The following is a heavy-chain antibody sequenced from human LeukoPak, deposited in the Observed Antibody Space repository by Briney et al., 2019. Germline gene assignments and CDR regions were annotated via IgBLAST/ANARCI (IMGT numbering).Heavy chain of an antibody. Sequence: ASVKVSCKASGYTFTTYGISWVRQAPGQGLEWMGGIIPIFGTANYAQKFQGRVTITADESTSTAYMDLRSLRSDDTAVYYCASLKNYYDSSGYLVTDAFDIWGQGTMVTVSS. CDR3: ASLKNYYDSSGYLVTDAFDI. CDR2: IIPIFGTA. V-gene: IGHV1-69*13. D-gene: IGHD3-22*01. J-gene: IGHJ3*02. CDR1: GYTFTTYG.